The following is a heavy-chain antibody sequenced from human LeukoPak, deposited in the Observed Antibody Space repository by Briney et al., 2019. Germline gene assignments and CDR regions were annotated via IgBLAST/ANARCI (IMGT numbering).Heavy chain of an antibody. CDR3: ARHRGFLLWFGELYRRGHNWFDP. V-gene: IGHV4-39*01. J-gene: IGHJ5*02. Sequence: SETLSLTCTVSGGSISSSSYYWGWIRQPPGKGLEWIGSIYYSGSTYYNPSLKSRVTISVDTSKNQFSLKLSSVTAADTAVYYCARHRGFLLWFGELYRRGHNWFDPWGQGTLVTVSS. D-gene: IGHD3-10*01. CDR1: GGSISSSSYY. CDR2: IYYSGST.